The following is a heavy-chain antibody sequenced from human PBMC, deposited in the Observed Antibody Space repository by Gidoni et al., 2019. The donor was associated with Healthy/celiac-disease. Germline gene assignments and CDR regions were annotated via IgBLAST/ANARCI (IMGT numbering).Heavy chain of an antibody. Sequence: IYYSGSTNYNPSLKSRVTISVDTSKNQFSLKLSSVTAADTAVYYCARGSQFRSSGWYFDYWGQGTLVTVSS. CDR2: IYYSGST. CDR3: ARGSQFRSSGWYFDY. V-gene: IGHV4-59*09. J-gene: IGHJ4*02. D-gene: IGHD6-19*01.